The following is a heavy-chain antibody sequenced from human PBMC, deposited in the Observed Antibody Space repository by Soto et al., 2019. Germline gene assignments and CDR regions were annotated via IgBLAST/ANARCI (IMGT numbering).Heavy chain of an antibody. D-gene: IGHD6-13*01. J-gene: IGHJ6*02. V-gene: IGHV3-30-3*01. CDR1: GFTFSSYA. CDR2: ISYDGSNK. Sequence: QVQLVESGGGVVQPGRSLRLSCAASGFTFSSYAMHWVRQAPGKGLEWVAVISYDGSNKYYAGTVKGRFTISRDNSKNTLYLQMNSLRAEDTAVYYCARDLSSYSSSWYGMDVWCQGTTVTVSS. CDR3: ARDLSSYSSSWYGMDV.